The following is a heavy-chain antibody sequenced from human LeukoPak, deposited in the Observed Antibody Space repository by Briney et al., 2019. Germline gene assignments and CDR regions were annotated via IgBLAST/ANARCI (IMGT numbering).Heavy chain of an antibody. V-gene: IGHV5-51*01. CDR2: IYPGDSDT. CDR1: GYSFTNYW. D-gene: IGHD4-17*01. CDR3: ARSPTVTVYYQSMDV. Sequence: GESLKISCKGSGYSFTNYWIGWLRQMPGKGLEWMGIIYPGDSDTRYSPSFQGQVTIPADKSISTAYLQWSSLKASDSAIYYCARSPTVTVYYQSMDVWGKGTTVTVSS. J-gene: IGHJ6*03.